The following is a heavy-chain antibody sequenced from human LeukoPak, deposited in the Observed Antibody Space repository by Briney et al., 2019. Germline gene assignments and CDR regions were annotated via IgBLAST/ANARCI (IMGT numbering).Heavy chain of an antibody. CDR3: ARGLRARLGYCSSTSCPYYFDY. Sequence: ASVKVSCKASGYTFTSYDINWVRQATGQGLEWMGWMNPNSGNTGYAQKFQGRVTITRNTSISTAYMELSSLRSEDTAVYYCARGLRARLGYCSSTSCPYYFDYWGQGTLVTVSS. V-gene: IGHV1-8*03. D-gene: IGHD2-2*01. CDR2: MNPNSGNT. J-gene: IGHJ4*02. CDR1: GYTFTSYD.